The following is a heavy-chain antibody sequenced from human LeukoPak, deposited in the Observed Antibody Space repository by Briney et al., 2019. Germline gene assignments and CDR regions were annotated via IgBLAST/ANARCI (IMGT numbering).Heavy chain of an antibody. CDR1: GFTFSSYA. V-gene: IGHV3-23*01. D-gene: IGHD2-21*01. CDR2: ISGSGGST. J-gene: IGHJ5*02. CDR3: ARPNYGGNPGWFDP. Sequence: GGSLRLSCAASGFTFSSYAMSWVRQAPGKGLEWVSAISGSGGSTYYADSVKGRFTISRDNAKNTLYLQMNSLRAEDTAVYYCARPNYGGNPGWFDPWGQGTLVTVSS.